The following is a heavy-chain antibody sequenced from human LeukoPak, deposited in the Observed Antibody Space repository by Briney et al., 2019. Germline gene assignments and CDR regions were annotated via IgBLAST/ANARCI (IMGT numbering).Heavy chain of an antibody. J-gene: IGHJ4*02. D-gene: IGHD6-19*01. CDR1: GGSFSGYY. CDR3: ARAYGWGYFDY. Sequence: SERLSLTCAVYGGSFSGYYWSSIRQPPGKGLEWIGEINHSGSTNYNPSLKSRVTISVDTSKNQFSLKLSSVTAADTAVYYCARAYGWGYFDYWGQGTLVTVSS. CDR2: INHSGST. V-gene: IGHV4-34*01.